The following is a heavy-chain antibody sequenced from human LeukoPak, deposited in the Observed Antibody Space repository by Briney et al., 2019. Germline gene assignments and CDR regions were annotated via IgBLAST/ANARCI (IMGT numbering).Heavy chain of an antibody. CDR3: TRVYCSSSSCYNADY. D-gene: IGHD2-2*02. CDR1: GYTFTSYY. Sequence: ASVKVSCKTSGYTFTSYYMHWVRQAPGQGLEWMGIINLNGGSTKYAQKFQGRVTMTRDTSTSTVYIELNSLRSEDTAVYYCTRVYCSSSSCYNADYWGQGTLVTVSS. J-gene: IGHJ4*02. V-gene: IGHV1-46*03. CDR2: INLNGGST.